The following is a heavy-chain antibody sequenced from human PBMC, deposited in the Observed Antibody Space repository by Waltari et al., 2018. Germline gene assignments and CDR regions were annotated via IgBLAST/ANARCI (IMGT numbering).Heavy chain of an antibody. D-gene: IGHD3-9*01. V-gene: IGHV1-18*04. Sequence: QVHLVQSGAEVKKPGASVKVSCKASGYSLTKYDIYWVRQAPGQGLEWLGWISVNNDKTKYAQKLQGRVTMTTDTSTNTAYMELRSLRSDDTAVYYCARGGYFDWLLLDWGQGTPVTVSS. CDR2: ISVNNDKT. J-gene: IGHJ4*02. CDR1: GYSLTKYD. CDR3: ARGGYFDWLLLD.